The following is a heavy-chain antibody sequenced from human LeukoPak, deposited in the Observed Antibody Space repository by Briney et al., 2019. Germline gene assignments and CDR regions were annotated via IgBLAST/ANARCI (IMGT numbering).Heavy chain of an antibody. V-gene: IGHV3-23*01. CDR2: ISGSGGRT. CDR3: AKEDSVEESDNWFDP. D-gene: IGHD3-16*01. J-gene: IGHJ5*02. Sequence: GGSLRLSCAASGFTFSNYAMSWVRQAPGKGLEWVSVISGSGGRTYYADSVKGRFTISRDNSKNTLYLQMNSLRAEDTAVYYCAKEDSVEESDNWFDPWGQGTLVTVSS. CDR1: GFTFSNYA.